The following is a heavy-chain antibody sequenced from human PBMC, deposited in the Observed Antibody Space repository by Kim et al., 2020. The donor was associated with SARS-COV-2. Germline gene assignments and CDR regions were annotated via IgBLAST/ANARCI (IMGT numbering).Heavy chain of an antibody. Sequence: GGSLRLSCAASGFTFSSYAMHWVRQAPGKGLEWVAVISYDGSNKYYADSVKGRFTISRDNSKNTLYLQMNSLRAEDTAVYYCARDNIAAAGTSHFDYWG. V-gene: IGHV3-30-3*01. CDR2: ISYDGSNK. CDR3: ARDNIAAAGTSHFDY. D-gene: IGHD6-13*01. CDR1: GFTFSSYA. J-gene: IGHJ4*01.